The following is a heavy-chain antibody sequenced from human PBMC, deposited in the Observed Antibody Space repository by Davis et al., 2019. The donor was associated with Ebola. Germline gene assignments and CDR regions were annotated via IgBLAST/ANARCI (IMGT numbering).Heavy chain of an antibody. CDR1: GFTFSDYG. CDR2: ISAKTGTT. D-gene: IGHD3-10*01. CDR3: AKGGSLVRGIPQYYFDS. V-gene: IGHV3-23*01. J-gene: IGHJ4*02. Sequence: GESLKISCAASGFTFSDYGMNWVRQVPGKGLEWISTISAKTGTTFYADSVKGRFITSRDNSKSMLYLQMNSLRAEDMAVYYCAKGGSLVRGIPQYYFDSWGQGALVTVSS.